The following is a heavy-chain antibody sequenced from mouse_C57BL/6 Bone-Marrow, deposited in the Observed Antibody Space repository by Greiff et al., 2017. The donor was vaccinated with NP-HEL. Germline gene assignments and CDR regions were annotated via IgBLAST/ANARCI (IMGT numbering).Heavy chain of an antibody. D-gene: IGHD1-1*01. CDR2: IDPSDSYT. V-gene: IGHV1-69*02. CDR3: ARSGDYYGSSYGDY. CDR1: GYTFTSYW. J-gene: IGHJ2*01. Sequence: QVQLQQPGTELVKPGASVKLSCKASGYTFTSYWMHWVKQRPGQGLEWIGEIDPSDSYTNYNQKLKGKATLTVDTSSSTAYMQLSSLTSEDSAVYYCARSGDYYGSSYGDYWGQGTTLTVSS.